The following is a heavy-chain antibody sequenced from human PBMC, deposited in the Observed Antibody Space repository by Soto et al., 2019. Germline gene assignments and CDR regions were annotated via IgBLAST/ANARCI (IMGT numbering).Heavy chain of an antibody. CDR2: ISGSGGST. D-gene: IGHD6-19*01. V-gene: IGHV3-23*01. CDR1: GFTFSSYA. J-gene: IGHJ4*02. Sequence: TGGSLRLSCAASGFTFSSYAMSWVRQAPGKGLEWVSAISGSGGSTYYADSVKGRFTISRDNSKNTLYLQMNSLRAEDTAVYYCAKDGSGWSDRNWFDNPFAHWGQGTRVTVSS. CDR3: AKDGSGWSDRNWFDNPFAH.